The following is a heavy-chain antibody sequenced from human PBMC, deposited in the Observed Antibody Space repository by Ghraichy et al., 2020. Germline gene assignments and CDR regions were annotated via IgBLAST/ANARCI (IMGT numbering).Heavy chain of an antibody. CDR2: INSDGSST. CDR3: RKGTI. V-gene: IGHV3-74*01. CDR1: GFTFSGYW. D-gene: IGHD3-9*01. J-gene: IGHJ4*02. Sequence: GGSLRLSCAASGFTFSGYWMHWVRQTPGKGLVWVSGINSDGSSTNYADPVKGRFTISRDNAKSTLDQQMNSLRAEDTAVYYCRKGTIRGQGTLVTVSS.